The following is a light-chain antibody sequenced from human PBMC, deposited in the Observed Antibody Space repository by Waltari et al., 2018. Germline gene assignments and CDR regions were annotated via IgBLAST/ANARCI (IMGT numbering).Light chain of an antibody. CDR1: HNIYTS. V-gene: IGKV6-21*01. Sequence: ETVLTQSPDFQSVTPIEKVTITCRASHNIYTSLHWNKQKPGKSPRLLFTYASQPFSGVPSRFSGSGSGTDFTLTINGLEAEDAAMYYCHQSRPVPFTFGQGTRLEIK. CDR3: HQSRPVPFT. CDR2: YAS. J-gene: IGKJ5*01.